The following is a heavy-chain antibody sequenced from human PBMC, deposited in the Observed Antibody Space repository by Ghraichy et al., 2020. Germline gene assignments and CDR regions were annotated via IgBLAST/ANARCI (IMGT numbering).Heavy chain of an antibody. V-gene: IGHV4-39*01. J-gene: IGHJ4*02. CDR3: ARHRGIVGTTPYYFDY. Sequence: SETLSLTCTVSGDSISSSTYYWGWIRQPPGKGLEWIGSIYYSGTTYYNPSLKSRITISVHTSRKQFSLKLSSVTAAETAVYYCARHRGIVGTTPYYFDYWGQGTLVTVSS. CDR2: IYYSGTT. CDR1: GDSISSSTYY. D-gene: IGHD1-26*01.